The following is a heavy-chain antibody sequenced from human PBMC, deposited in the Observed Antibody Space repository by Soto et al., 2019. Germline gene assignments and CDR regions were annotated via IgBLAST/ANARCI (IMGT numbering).Heavy chain of an antibody. CDR1: GGSISSSSYY. CDR3: ARRVRTTVTIDY. J-gene: IGHJ4*02. V-gene: IGHV4-39*01. Sequence: SETLSLTCTVSGGSISSSSYYWGWIRQPPGKGLEWIGSIYYSGSTYYNPSLKSRVTISVDTSKNQFSLKLSSVTAADTAVYYCARRVRTTVTIDYWGQGTLVTVSS. D-gene: IGHD4-17*01. CDR2: IYYSGST.